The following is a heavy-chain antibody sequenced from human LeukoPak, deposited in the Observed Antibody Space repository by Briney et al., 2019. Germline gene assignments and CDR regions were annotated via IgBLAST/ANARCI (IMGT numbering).Heavy chain of an antibody. V-gene: IGHV3-30*03. CDR1: GFILNNYG. CDR2: ISYGGSSE. Sequence: GGSLRLSCAASGFILNNYGMHWVRQAPGKGLEWVAVISYGGSSEYYADSVRGRFTISRDNSKNTLYLQMNSLRAEDTAVYYCAREGSYDPWEYYYYYMDVWGKGTTVTVSS. CDR3: AREGSYDPWEYYYYYMDV. J-gene: IGHJ6*03. D-gene: IGHD5-18*01.